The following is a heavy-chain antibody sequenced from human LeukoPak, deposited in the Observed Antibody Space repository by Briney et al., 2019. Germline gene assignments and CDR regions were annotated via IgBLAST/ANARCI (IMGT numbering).Heavy chain of an antibody. CDR1: GFTFSTYA. V-gene: IGHV3-23*01. J-gene: IGHJ4*02. CDR3: VTHYRYFDC. D-gene: IGHD3-16*02. CDR2: IGGSSGST. Sequence: GGSLRLSCVASGFTFSTYAMSWVRQAPGKGLEWVSAIGGSSGSTYYADSVKGRFTISRDNSKNTLYLQMNSLRAEDTAVYYCVTHYRYFDCWGQGTLVTESS.